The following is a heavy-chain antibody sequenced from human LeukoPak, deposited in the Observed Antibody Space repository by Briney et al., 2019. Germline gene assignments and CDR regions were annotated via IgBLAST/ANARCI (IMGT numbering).Heavy chain of an antibody. J-gene: IGHJ4*01. V-gene: IGHV1-46*01. CDR1: GYTFISYY. CDR3: ARSASLTWCSSGGSVEY. D-gene: IGHD6-19*01. Sequence: ASVKVSCKASGYTFISYYMHWVRQAPGQGLEWMGIINTSAGSTSYAQYFQGRVTMTRDKSKSTVYMEMSSLRSDDTAVYYCARSASLTWCSSGGSVEYWGQGPLVRVSS. CDR2: INTSAGST.